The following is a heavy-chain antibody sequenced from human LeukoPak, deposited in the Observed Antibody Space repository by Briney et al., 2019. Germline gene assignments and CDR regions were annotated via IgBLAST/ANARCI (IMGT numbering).Heavy chain of an antibody. CDR1: GYSISSGYY. CDR2: IYTSGST. Sequence: SETLSLTCSVSGYSISSGYYWSWIRQPAGRGLEWIGRIYTSGSTNYNPSLKSRVTMSVDTSKKQFSLKLSSVTAADTAVYYCARDQIGYYDSSGYAHFFDYWGQGTLVTVSS. CDR3: ARDQIGYYDSSGYAHFFDY. D-gene: IGHD3-22*01. V-gene: IGHV4-4*07. J-gene: IGHJ4*02.